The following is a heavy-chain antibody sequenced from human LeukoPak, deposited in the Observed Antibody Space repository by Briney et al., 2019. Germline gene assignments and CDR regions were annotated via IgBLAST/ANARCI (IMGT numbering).Heavy chain of an antibody. Sequence: KAVGSLRLSCAASGFTFSSYGMHWVRQATGKGLEWVAVIWYDGSNKYYADSVKGRFTISRDNSKNTLYLQMNSLRAEDTAVYYCAKAPSYCSGGSCYVDYWGQGTLVTVSS. J-gene: IGHJ4*02. CDR2: IWYDGSNK. D-gene: IGHD2-15*01. CDR1: GFTFSSYG. CDR3: AKAPSYCSGGSCYVDY. V-gene: IGHV3-33*06.